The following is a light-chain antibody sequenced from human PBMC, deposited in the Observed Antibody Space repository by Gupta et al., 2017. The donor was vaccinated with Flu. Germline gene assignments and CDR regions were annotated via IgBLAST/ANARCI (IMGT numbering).Light chain of an antibody. CDR1: QSLLHAHGNIY. J-gene: IGKJ2*01. Sequence: ISCRSSQSLLHAHGNIYLNWFQQRPGQSPRRLIYKVSDRDSGVPDRFSGSGSGTDFILKISRVEAEDVGVYYCMQGTCWPYTFGQGTKLEIK. V-gene: IGKV2-30*02. CDR2: KVS. CDR3: MQGTCWPYT.